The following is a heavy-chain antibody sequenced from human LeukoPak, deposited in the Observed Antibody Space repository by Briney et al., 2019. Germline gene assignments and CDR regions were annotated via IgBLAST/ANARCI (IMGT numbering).Heavy chain of an antibody. CDR3: ARVGGMRPAAAKVLRANWFDP. D-gene: IGHD6-13*01. J-gene: IGHJ5*02. V-gene: IGHV4-34*01. CDR2: INHSGST. Sequence: TSETLSLTCAVYGGSFSGYYWSWIRQPPGKGLGWIGEINHSGSTNSNPSLKSRVTISVDTSKNQFSLKLSSVTAADTAVYYCARVGGMRPAAAKVLRANWFDPWGQGTLVTVSS. CDR1: GGSFSGYY.